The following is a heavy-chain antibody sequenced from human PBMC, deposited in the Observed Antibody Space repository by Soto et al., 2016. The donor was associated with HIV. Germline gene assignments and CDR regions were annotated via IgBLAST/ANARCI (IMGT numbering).Heavy chain of an antibody. V-gene: IGHV1-2*02. Sequence: QVQLVQSGAEVKKPGASVKVSCKASGYIFSDYYMHWVRQAPGQGLEWMGWINPKSGATNYAQKFQGRVTMTRDTSINTAYMEVTSLKSDDTAVYYCARGDGDYEDYYYYMGVWGKGTTVIVSS. D-gene: IGHD4-17*01. J-gene: IGHJ6*03. CDR3: ARGDGDYEDYYYYMGV. CDR1: GYIFSDYY. CDR2: INPKSGAT.